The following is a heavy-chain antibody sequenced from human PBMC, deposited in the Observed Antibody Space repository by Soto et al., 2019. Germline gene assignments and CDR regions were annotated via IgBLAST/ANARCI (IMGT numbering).Heavy chain of an antibody. CDR1: GVSISDSGYY. V-gene: IGHV4-31*03. CDR2: IYYSGTT. D-gene: IGHD6-13*01. J-gene: IGHJ5*02. CDR3: ARDKVFSTWGPPKNPWFDP. Sequence: SETLSLTCSVSGVSISDSGYYWNWIRQHPGKGLEWLGYIYYSGTTRYNPSLRSRLTISIDTSKNHFSLRLTSVTAADTAVYYCARDKVFSTWGPPKNPWFDPWGQGTLVTVSS.